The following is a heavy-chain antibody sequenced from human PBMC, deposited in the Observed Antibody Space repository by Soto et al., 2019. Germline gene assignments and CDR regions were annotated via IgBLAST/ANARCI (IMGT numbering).Heavy chain of an antibody. V-gene: IGHV2-5*01. CDR2: IYWSGDE. CDR1: GFSLTTSGVG. J-gene: IGHJ3*01. D-gene: IGHD6-6*01. Sequence: SGPTLVNPTQTLTLTCSFSGFSLTTSGVGVGWVRQPPGKALEWLAHIYWSGDEHYRPSLKSRLSITKDASKNQVVLTMTNMDPVDTATYYCVRGIATRPVFAFDVWGQGTMVTVSS. CDR3: VRGIATRPVFAFDV.